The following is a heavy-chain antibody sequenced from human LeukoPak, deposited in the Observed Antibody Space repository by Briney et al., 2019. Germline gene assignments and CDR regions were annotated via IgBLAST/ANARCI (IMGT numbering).Heavy chain of an antibody. V-gene: IGHV1-58*02. D-gene: IGHD2-21*01. CDR3: AADVIPGPKGLDP. CDR2: LVVGSGNT. Sequence: GASVKVSCKASGFTFTSVAMQWVRQARGQRLEWIGWLVVGSGNTRYAQKFQERVTITRDMSTSTAYMELRSLSSEDTAVYYCAADVIPGPKGLDPWGQGTLVTVSS. J-gene: IGHJ5*02. CDR1: GFTFTSVA.